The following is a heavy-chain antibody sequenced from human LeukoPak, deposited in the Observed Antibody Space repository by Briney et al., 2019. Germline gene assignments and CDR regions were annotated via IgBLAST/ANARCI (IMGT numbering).Heavy chain of an antibody. CDR3: ARLGARQMLEY. D-gene: IGHD4-17*01. CDR2: IKQDGGQI. J-gene: IGHJ4*02. CDR1: GFIFSNAW. V-gene: IGHV3-7*01. Sequence: GGSLRLSCGGSGFIFSNAWMSWVRQAPGKGLEWVANIKQDGGQIYYLESVKGRFTVSRDNAKNSLYLQMNSLRAEDTAVYYCARLGARQMLEYWGQGTLVTVSS.